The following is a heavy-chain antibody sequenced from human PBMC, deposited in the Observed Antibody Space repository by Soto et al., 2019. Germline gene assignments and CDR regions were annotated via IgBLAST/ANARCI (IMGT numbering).Heavy chain of an antibody. J-gene: IGHJ6*02. V-gene: IGHV4-34*01. CDR1: GGSFSGYY. Sequence: SETLSLTCAVYGGSFSGYYWSWIRQPPGKGLEWIGEINHSGSTNYNPSLKSRVTISVDTSKNQFSLKLSSVTAADTAVYYCARTKYVGSTYYYGSGSITYGMDVWGQGATVTVSS. D-gene: IGHD3-10*01. CDR2: INHSGST. CDR3: ARTKYVGSTYYYGSGSITYGMDV.